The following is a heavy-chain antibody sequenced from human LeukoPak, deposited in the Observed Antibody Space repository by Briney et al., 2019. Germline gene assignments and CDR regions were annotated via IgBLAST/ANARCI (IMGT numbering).Heavy chain of an antibody. CDR3: ARESGSILGPMDV. CDR1: GYTFTGYY. D-gene: IGHD3-3*01. CDR2: INPNSGGT. J-gene: IGHJ6*04. V-gene: IGHV1-2*04. Sequence: ASVKVSCKASGYTFTGYYMHWVRQAPGQGLEWMGWINPNSGGTNYARKFQGWVTMTRDTSISTAYMELSRLRSDDTAVYYCARESGSILGPMDVWGKGTTVTVSS.